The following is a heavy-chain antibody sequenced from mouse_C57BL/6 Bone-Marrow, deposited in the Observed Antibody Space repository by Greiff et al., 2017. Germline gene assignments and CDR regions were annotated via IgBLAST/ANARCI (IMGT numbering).Heavy chain of an antibody. CDR1: GYTFTSYG. CDR2: IYPRSGNT. V-gene: IGHV1-81*01. J-gene: IGHJ2*01. Sequence: VQLQQSGAELARPGASVKLSCKASGYTFTSYGISWVKQRTGQGLEWIGEIYPRSGNTYYNEKFKGKATLTADKSSSTAYMELRSLTSEDSAVYFWAREGLGRYYVDYWGQGTTLTVSS. D-gene: IGHD4-1*01. CDR3: AREGLGRYYVDY.